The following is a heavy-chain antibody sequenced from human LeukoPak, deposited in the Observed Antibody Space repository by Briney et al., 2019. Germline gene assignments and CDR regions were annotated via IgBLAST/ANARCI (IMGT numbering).Heavy chain of an antibody. CDR2: IYRGGNT. Sequence: GGSLRLSCAASGFIVSSNYMNWVRQGPGKGLERVSVIYRGGNTFYTDSVRGRFTISRDNSKNILYLQMNSLRPEDTAVYYCARGFYEFEDSGYYFDFWGQGTLVTVSS. D-gene: IGHD3-22*01. V-gene: IGHV3-66*02. CDR1: GFIVSSNY. CDR3: ARGFYEFEDSGYYFDF. J-gene: IGHJ4*02.